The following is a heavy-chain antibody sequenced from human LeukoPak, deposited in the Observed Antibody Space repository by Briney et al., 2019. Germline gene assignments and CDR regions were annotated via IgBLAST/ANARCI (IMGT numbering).Heavy chain of an antibody. Sequence: GGSLRLSCAASGFTFRNYWMSWVRQAPGKGLEWVAVISYDGSNKYYADSVKGRFTISRDNSKNTLYLQMNSLRAEDTAVYYCAKLGSSGYFSDYWGQGTLVTVSS. D-gene: IGHD3-22*01. CDR2: ISYDGSNK. J-gene: IGHJ4*02. CDR1: GFTFRNYW. CDR3: AKLGSSGYFSDY. V-gene: IGHV3-30*18.